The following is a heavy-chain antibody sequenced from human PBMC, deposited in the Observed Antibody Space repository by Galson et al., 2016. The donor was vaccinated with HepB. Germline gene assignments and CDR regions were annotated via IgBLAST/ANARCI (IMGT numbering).Heavy chain of an antibody. D-gene: IGHD5-18*01. Sequence: SVKVSCKASGFTLTSYGFSWVRLVPGQGLEWMGWINAYKGNTNYAQRFRGRVTMTTDTSTSTAYMELTSLRSDDTAVYYCATYTYNSGYYFNFWGQGTPVTISS. J-gene: IGHJ4*02. CDR2: INAYKGNT. V-gene: IGHV1-18*01. CDR1: GFTLTSYG. CDR3: ATYTYNSGYYFNF.